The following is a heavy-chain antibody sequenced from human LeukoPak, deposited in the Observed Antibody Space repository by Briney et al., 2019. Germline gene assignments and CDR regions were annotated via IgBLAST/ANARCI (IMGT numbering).Heavy chain of an antibody. Sequence: GRSLRLSCAASGFTFDDYAMHWVRQAPGKGLEWVSGISWNSGSIGYADSVKGRFTISRDNAKNSLHLQMNSLTAGDTALYFCAKDGRVSSVTRGGFGLWGRGTLVTVSS. V-gene: IGHV3-9*01. J-gene: IGHJ2*01. CDR2: ISWNSGSI. CDR3: AKDGRVSSVTRGGFGL. D-gene: IGHD4-17*01. CDR1: GFTFDDYA.